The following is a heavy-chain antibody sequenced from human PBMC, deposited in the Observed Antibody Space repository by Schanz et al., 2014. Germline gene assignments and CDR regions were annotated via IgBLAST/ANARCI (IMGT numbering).Heavy chain of an antibody. CDR3: AKDENWALTDY. CDR2: IRSDERDK. V-gene: IGHV3-30*02. Sequence: QVQLVESGGGVVQPGGSLRLSCAASGFTFSNFGIHWVRQAPGMGLEWEALIRSDERDKCYADSVKGRFAISRDNSKNTVYLQMNSLRPEDTAVYYCAKDENWALTDYWGQGTLVTVSS. J-gene: IGHJ4*02. D-gene: IGHD7-27*01. CDR1: GFTFSNFG.